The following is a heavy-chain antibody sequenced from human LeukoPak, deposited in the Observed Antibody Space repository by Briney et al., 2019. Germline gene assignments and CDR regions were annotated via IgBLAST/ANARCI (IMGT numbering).Heavy chain of an antibody. Sequence: PSETLSLTCTVSGGSISTYYWSWIRQPPGKGLEWIGYIYYSGTTNYNPSLKSRVTISVDTSKNQFSLKLSSVTAAETAVYYCARHVGGYSYGYVHFDWWGEGTLVTVSS. V-gene: IGHV4-59*08. J-gene: IGHJ4*02. CDR1: GGSISTYY. CDR2: IYYSGTT. D-gene: IGHD5-18*01. CDR3: ARHVGGYSYGYVHFDW.